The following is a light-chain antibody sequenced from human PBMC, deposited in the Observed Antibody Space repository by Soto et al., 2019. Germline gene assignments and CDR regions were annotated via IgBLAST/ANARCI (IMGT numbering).Light chain of an antibody. Sequence: QSVLTQPPSVSAAPGQTVTISCSGSSSSVGHESVSWYQSLPGTAPKLLIYDNYKRPSGIPDRFSESQSGTSATLGITGLQTGDEADYYCGTWDTTLNVWVFGGGTKLTVL. J-gene: IGLJ3*02. CDR2: DNY. V-gene: IGLV1-51*01. CDR3: GTWDTTLNVWV. CDR1: SSSVGHES.